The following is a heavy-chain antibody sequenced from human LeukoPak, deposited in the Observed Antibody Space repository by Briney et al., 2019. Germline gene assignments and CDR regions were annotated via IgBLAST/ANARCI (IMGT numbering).Heavy chain of an antibody. CDR2: ISSSSSYT. J-gene: IGHJ4*02. CDR1: GFTFSDYY. V-gene: IGHV3-11*06. CDR3: ARDSASYGVDY. Sequence: GASLRLSCAASGFTFSDYYMSWIRQAPGKGLEWFSYISSSSSYTNYADSVKGRFTISRDNAKNSLYLQMNSLRAEDTAVYYCARDSASYGVDYWGQGTLVTVSS. D-gene: IGHD5-18*01.